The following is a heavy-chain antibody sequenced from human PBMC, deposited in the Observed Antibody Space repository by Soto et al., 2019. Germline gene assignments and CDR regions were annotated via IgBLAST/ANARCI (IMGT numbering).Heavy chain of an antibody. V-gene: IGHV3-30*18. D-gene: IGHD2-8*01. CDR3: AKDSEYAPKIYYYYGMDV. J-gene: IGHJ6*02. CDR1: GFTFSSYG. Sequence: GGSLRLSCAASGFTFSSYGMHWVRQAPGKGLEWVAVISYDGSNKYYADSVKGRFTISRDNSKNTLYLQMNSLRAEDTAVYYCAKDSEYAPKIYYYYGMDVRGQGTTVTVPS. CDR2: ISYDGSNK.